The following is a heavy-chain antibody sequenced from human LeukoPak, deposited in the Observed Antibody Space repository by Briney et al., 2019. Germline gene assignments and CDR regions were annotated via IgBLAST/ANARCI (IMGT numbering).Heavy chain of an antibody. J-gene: IGHJ5*02. V-gene: IGHV4-4*07. CDR3: ARTGDYSRSTGGWFDP. Sequence: PSETLSLTCTVSGGSISSYYWSWIRQPAGKGLEWIGRVYTSGSTNYSPSLKSRVTISVATSKNQFSLRLKSVTAADTAVYFCARTGDYSRSTGGWFDPWGQGTLVTVSS. CDR1: GGSISSYY. D-gene: IGHD4-11*01. CDR2: VYTSGST.